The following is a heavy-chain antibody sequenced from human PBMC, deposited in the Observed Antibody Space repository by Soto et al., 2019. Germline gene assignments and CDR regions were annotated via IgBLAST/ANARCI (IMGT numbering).Heavy chain of an antibody. CDR1: GFTLSGYA. V-gene: IGHV3-30-3*01. D-gene: IGHD3-16*01. Sequence: QVQLVESGGGVVQPGRSLRLSCAAFGFTLSGYAMHWVRQAPGKGLEWVAIISYDGSSEYYADSVKGRFTISRDNSKNTLYLQMNSLRAEDTALYYCARDRGRYAFYGMDVWGQGTTVTVSS. J-gene: IGHJ6*02. CDR3: ARDRGRYAFYGMDV. CDR2: ISYDGSSE.